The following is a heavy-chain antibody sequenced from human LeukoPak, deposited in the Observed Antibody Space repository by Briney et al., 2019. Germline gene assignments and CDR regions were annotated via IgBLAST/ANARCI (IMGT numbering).Heavy chain of an antibody. V-gene: IGHV4-59*08. J-gene: IGHJ5*02. Sequence: SETLSLTCTAFDGSISNYYWSWIRQPPGKGLEWIGYAYYSGSTTYNPSLESRVTISVDTSKNQFSLKLTAATAADTAVYYCARNSAVATSRSWFDPWGQGTLVTVSS. CDR1: DGSISNYY. CDR2: AYYSGST. CDR3: ARNSAVATSRSWFDP. D-gene: IGHD6-19*01.